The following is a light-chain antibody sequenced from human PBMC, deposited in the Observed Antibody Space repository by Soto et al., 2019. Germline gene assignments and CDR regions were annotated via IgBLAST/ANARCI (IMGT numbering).Light chain of an antibody. CDR1: QGIDNY. V-gene: IGKV1-16*01. CDR2: AAS. CDR3: QKYKTYPHT. Sequence: DIRMTQSPSSLSASIGDRLTITCRASQGIDNYLAWFQQQPGKAPKSLISAASTLQSGVPSRFSGRGSGTDFTLTISALQPEDFATYYCQKYKTYPHTFGQGTKLEI. J-gene: IGKJ2*01.